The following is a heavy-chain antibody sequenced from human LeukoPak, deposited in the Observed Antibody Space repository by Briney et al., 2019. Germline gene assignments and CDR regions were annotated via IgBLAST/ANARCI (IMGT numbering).Heavy chain of an antibody. J-gene: IGHJ4*02. CDR1: GFTFSNYA. CDR3: ATPGSLEYCSGGSCPLGY. CDR2: ISGSGGST. V-gene: IGHV3-23*01. D-gene: IGHD2-15*01. Sequence: SGGSLRLSCAASGFTFSNYAMSWVRQAPGKGLEWVSAISGSGGSTYYADSVKGRFTISRDNSKNTLYLQMNSLRAEDTAVYYCATPGSLEYCSGGSCPLGYWGQGTLVTVSS.